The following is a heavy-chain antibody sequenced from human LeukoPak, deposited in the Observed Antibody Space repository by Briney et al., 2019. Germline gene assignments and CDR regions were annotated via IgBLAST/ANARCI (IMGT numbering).Heavy chain of an antibody. CDR1: GGSITSGRYY. CDR2: SYYSGST. V-gene: IGHV4-31*03. J-gene: IGHJ4*02. CDR3: ARATYDLLTGYYLDS. D-gene: IGHD3-9*01. Sequence: SQTLSLTCSVSGGSITSGRYYWTWIRQYPKKCLGWIGYSYYSGSTHFKPSLKSRATISLDKSKNQFSLNLTSATAADTAVYYCARATYDLLTGYYLDSWGQGTLVTVSS.